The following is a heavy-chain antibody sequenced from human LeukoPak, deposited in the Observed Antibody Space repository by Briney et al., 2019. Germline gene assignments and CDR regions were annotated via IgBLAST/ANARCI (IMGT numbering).Heavy chain of an antibody. Sequence: PGGPLRLSCEASGFTFISYTRNWFRQAPGKGLEWFSSISSSSSYIYYADSVKGRFAISRDNAKNSLYLQMNSLRAEDTAVYYCARGAGQWLFSRGQGTLVTVSS. V-gene: IGHV3-21*01. J-gene: IGHJ4*02. CDR1: GFTFISYT. D-gene: IGHD6-19*01. CDR3: ARGAGQWLFS. CDR2: ISSSSSYI.